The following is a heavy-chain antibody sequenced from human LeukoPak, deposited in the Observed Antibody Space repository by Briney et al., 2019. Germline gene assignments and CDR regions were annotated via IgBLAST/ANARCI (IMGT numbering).Heavy chain of an antibody. V-gene: IGHV1-2*02. CDR3: ARDDSREFGELSDWFDP. CDR2: INPNSGGT. Sequence: VASVTVSCKASGYTFTSYDINWVRQAPGQGLEWMGWINPNSGGTNYAQKFQGRVTMTRDTSISTAYMELSRLRSDDTAVYYCARDDSREFGELSDWFDPWGQGTLVTVSS. D-gene: IGHD3-10*01. J-gene: IGHJ5*02. CDR1: GYTFTSYD.